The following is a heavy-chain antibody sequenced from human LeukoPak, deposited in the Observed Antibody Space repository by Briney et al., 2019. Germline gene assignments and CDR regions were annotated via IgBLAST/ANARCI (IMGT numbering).Heavy chain of an antibody. D-gene: IGHD5-18*01. J-gene: IGHJ5*02. V-gene: IGHV4-4*07. CDR2: VYTSGST. CDR3: TRGQGYSYGYRPNWFDP. Sequence: SETLSLTCTVSGGSISSYYWSWIRQPAGKGLEWIGRVYTSGSTNYNPSLKSRVTISVDTSKNQFSLKLSSVTAADTAVYYCTRGQGYSYGYRPNWFDPWGQGTLVTVSS. CDR1: GGSISSYY.